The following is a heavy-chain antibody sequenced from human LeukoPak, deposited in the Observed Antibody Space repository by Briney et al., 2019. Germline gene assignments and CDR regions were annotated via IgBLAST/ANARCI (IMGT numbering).Heavy chain of an antibody. CDR3: ARGRITIPSAVFDY. D-gene: IGHD3-3*01. CDR1: GGSFSGYY. J-gene: IGHJ4*02. V-gene: IGHV4-34*01. CDR2: INHSGST. Sequence: PSETLSLTCAVYGGSFSGYYWSWIRQPPGKGLEWIGEINHSGSTNYNPSLKSRVTISVDTSKNQFSLMLSSVTAADTAVYYCARGRITIPSAVFDYWGQGTLVTVSS.